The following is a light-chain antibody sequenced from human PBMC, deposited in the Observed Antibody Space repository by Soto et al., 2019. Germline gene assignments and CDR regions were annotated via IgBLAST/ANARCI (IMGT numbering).Light chain of an antibody. CDR2: ENN. V-gene: IGLV1-51*02. CDR3: GTWDSSLSAHYV. Sequence: GSSSNIGNNYVSWYQQLPGTAPKLLIYENNKRPSGIPDRFSGSKSGTSATLGITGLQTGDEADYYCGTWDSSLSAHYVFGTGTKVTVL. J-gene: IGLJ1*01. CDR1: SSNIGNNY.